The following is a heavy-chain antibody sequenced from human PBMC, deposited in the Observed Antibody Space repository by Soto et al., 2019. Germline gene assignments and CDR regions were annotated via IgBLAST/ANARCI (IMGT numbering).Heavy chain of an antibody. Sequence: PSETLSLTCTVSVDSISTFYWGWIRQSPGKELEWIGYVYHTGSTNYNPSLKSRVTISVDRSKNQFSLKLTSANAADTAVYYCARGRTVRNYADDSSDYFYFFDYWGQGTQVTVSS. D-gene: IGHD3-22*01. CDR2: VYHTGST. CDR1: VDSISTFY. V-gene: IGHV4-59*01. CDR3: ARGRTVRNYADDSSDYFYFFDY. J-gene: IGHJ4*02.